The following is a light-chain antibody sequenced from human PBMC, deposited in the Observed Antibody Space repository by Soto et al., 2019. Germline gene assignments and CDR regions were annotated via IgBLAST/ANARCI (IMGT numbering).Light chain of an antibody. J-gene: IGKJ1*01. CDR1: QSLLFSDGNTY. Sequence: DVVMTQSPLSLSVTLGQTASISCRSSQSLLFSDGNTYLHWFQQRPGQSPRRLIYRVSNRDSEVPDRFRGSGSGPDLTLRMSRVEGEDVGVYYCMQGAHWPWTFGQGTTVEI. V-gene: IGKV2-30*01. CDR3: MQGAHWPWT. CDR2: RVS.